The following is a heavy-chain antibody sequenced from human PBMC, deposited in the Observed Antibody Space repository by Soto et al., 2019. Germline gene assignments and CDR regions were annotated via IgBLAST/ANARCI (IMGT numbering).Heavy chain of an antibody. CDR3: ARGSTAYYYMDV. D-gene: IGHD2-2*01. Sequence: GGSLRLSCAASGFTVSSNYMSWVRQAPGKGLEWVSVIYSGGSTYYADSVKGRFTVSRDNSKNTLYLQMNSLRAEDTAVYYCARGSTAYYYMDVWGKGTTVTVSS. CDR2: IYSGGST. V-gene: IGHV3-66*01. CDR1: GFTVSSNY. J-gene: IGHJ6*03.